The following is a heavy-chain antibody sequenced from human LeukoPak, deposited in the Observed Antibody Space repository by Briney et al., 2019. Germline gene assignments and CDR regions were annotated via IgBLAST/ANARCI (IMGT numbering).Heavy chain of an antibody. Sequence: PWASVKVPCKASGGTFSSYAISWVRQAPGQGLEWMGGIIPIFGTANYAQKFQGRVTITADESTSTAYMELSSLRSEDTAVYYCARDTGRFLEWLLDYWGQGTLVTVSS. CDR1: GGTFSSYA. CDR2: IIPIFGTA. V-gene: IGHV1-69*13. CDR3: ARDTGRFLEWLLDY. J-gene: IGHJ4*02. D-gene: IGHD3-3*01.